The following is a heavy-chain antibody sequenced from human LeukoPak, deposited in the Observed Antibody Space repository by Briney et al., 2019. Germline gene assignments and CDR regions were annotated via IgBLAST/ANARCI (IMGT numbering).Heavy chain of an antibody. J-gene: IGHJ3*01. Sequence: PGGSLRLSCAASGFTFSKCDMHWVRQAPGKGLEWVAFIRYDRSEKQYLDSVKGQFTISRDNSRNILYLQMNSLTAEDTAVYYCAKNRLDQNYAAAFELCGQGTMVRVYS. D-gene: IGHD3-16*01. CDR1: GFTFSKCD. V-gene: IGHV3-30*02. CDR3: AKNRLDQNYAAAFEL. CDR2: IRYDRSEK.